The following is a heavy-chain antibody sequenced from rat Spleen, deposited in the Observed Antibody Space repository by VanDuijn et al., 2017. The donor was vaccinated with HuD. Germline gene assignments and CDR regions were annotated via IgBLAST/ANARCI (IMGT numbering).Heavy chain of an antibody. D-gene: IGHD1-6*01. CDR2: IIYDGSRT. V-gene: IGHV5S10*01. J-gene: IGHJ4*01. CDR1: GFTFSNYD. Sequence: EVQLVESGGGLVQPGRSMKLSCAASGFTFSNYDMAWVRQAPKKGLEWVATIIYDGSRTYYRDSVKGRFTISRDNAKSSLYLQMDSLRSEDTATYFCASLMYTPDYLGVMDAWGQGASVTVSS. CDR3: ASLMYTPDYLGVMDA.